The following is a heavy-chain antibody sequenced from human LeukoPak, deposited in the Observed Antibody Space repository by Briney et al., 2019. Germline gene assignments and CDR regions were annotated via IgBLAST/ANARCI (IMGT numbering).Heavy chain of an antibody. D-gene: IGHD2-2*01. V-gene: IGHV3-21*01. CDR3: AVLTYQLLDYYFDY. CDR2: ISTSSSHK. Sequence: PGGSLRLSCAASGFTFSSNTMNWVRQAPGKGLEWVSSISTSSSHKYYAESVKGRFTISRDNAKNSLYLQMNSLRAEDTAVYYCAVLTYQLLDYYFDYWGQGTLVTVSS. CDR1: GFTFSSNT. J-gene: IGHJ4*02.